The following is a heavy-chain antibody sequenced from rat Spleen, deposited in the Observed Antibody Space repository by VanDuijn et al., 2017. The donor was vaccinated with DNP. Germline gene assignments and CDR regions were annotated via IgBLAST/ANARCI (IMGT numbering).Heavy chain of an antibody. CDR3: ARQRVMYTTATGFAY. V-gene: IGHV5-22*01. Sequence: EVQLVESGGGLVQPGRSLKLSCSASGFTFSNYGVAWVRQTPTKGLEWVASISYEGSSTYYGDSVKGRFTISRDNAKSTLYLQMNSLRSEDTATYYCARQRVMYTTATGFAYWGQGTLVTVSS. CDR1: GFTFSNYG. J-gene: IGHJ3*01. CDR2: ISYEGSST. D-gene: IGHD1-6*01.